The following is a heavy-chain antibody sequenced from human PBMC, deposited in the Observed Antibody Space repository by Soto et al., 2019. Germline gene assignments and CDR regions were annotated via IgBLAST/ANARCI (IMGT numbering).Heavy chain of an antibody. D-gene: IGHD4-17*01. CDR3: ARHGFYGDYASNYFDT. V-gene: IGHV5-51*01. J-gene: IGHJ5*02. Sequence: GESLKISCQASGYNFATYWIAWVRQMPGKGLEYMGIIYPGNSDARYSPSFQGQVTISADKSISTAYLHWSSLKASDTAMYYCARHGFYGDYASNYFDTWGQGTLVTVSS. CDR2: IYPGNSDA. CDR1: GYNFATYW.